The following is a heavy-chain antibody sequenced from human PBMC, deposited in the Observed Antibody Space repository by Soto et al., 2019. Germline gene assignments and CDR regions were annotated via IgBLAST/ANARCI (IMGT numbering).Heavy chain of an antibody. CDR2: IRSKANSYAT. V-gene: IGHV3-73*01. CDR1: GFTFSGSA. J-gene: IGHJ4*02. D-gene: IGHD2-15*01. CDR3: NVVVVSGKLRPDY. Sequence: GGSLRLSCAASGFTFSGSAMHWVRQASGKGLEWVGRIRSKANSYATAYAASVKGRFTISRDDSKNTAYLQMNSLKTEDTAVYYCNVVVVSGKLRPDYWGQGTLVTVSS.